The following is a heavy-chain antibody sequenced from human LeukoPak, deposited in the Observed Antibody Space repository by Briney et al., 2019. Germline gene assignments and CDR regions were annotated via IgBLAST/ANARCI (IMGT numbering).Heavy chain of an antibody. CDR2: ISHSADT. V-gene: IGHV4-34*01. Sequence: SETLSLTCAVYGGSFSGYYWSWIRQPPGKGLEWIGSISHSADTYYNPSPRSRVTISEDTSKNQFSLNLSSVTAADTAVYYCARLGRYCSGSTCYPTNFGNWGQGTLVTVSS. D-gene: IGHD2-15*01. J-gene: IGHJ4*02. CDR3: ARLGRYCSGSTCYPTNFGN. CDR1: GGSFSGYY.